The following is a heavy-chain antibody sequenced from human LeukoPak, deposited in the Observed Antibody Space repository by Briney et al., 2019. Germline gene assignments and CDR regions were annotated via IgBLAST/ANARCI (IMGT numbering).Heavy chain of an antibody. D-gene: IGHD2-2*01. Sequence: QPGGSLRLSCAASGFTVSISYMSWVRQAPGKGLEWVSDIYSGGNTYYADSVKGRFTISRDNSKNTVYLQMNSLRAEDTAVYYCARGETSSYDYWGQGTLVTVSS. J-gene: IGHJ4*02. CDR2: IYSGGNT. CDR1: GFTVSISY. CDR3: ARGETSSYDY. V-gene: IGHV3-53*01.